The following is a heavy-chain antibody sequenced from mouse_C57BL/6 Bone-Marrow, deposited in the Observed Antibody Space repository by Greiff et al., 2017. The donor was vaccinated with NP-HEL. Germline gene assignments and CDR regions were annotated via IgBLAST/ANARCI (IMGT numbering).Heavy chain of an antibody. CDR3: AETVVATRWYFDV. J-gene: IGHJ1*03. Sequence: QVQLQQSGAELARPGASVKLSCKASGYTFTSYGISWVKQRTGKGLEWIGEIYPRSGNTYYNEKFKGKATLTADKSSSTAYMELRSLTSEDSAVYFCAETVVATRWYFDVWGTGTTVTVSS. D-gene: IGHD1-1*01. V-gene: IGHV1-81*01. CDR1: GYTFTSYG. CDR2: IYPRSGNT.